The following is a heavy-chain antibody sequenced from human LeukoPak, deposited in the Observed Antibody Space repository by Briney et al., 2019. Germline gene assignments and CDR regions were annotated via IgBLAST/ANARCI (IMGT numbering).Heavy chain of an antibody. CDR1: GGSISSYY. J-gene: IGHJ5*02. D-gene: IGHD3-22*01. CDR2: IYTSGST. CDR3: ARDDYYDSSGPNWFDP. V-gene: IGHV4-4*07. Sequence: SETLSLTCTVSGGSISSYYWSWIRQPAGKGLEWIGRIYTSGSTNYNPSLRSRVTMSVDTSKNQLSLKLSSVTAADTAVYYCARDDYYDSSGPNWFDPWGQGTLVTVSS.